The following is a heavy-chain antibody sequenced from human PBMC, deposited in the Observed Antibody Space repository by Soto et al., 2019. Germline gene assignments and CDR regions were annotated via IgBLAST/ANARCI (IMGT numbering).Heavy chain of an antibody. CDR2: IYKSTTT. Sequence: LSLTCSVSGDSISTVDYFWAWIRQPPGQALEYIGYIYKSTTTYYNPSFESRVAISLDTSKSQFSLTVTSVTAADTAVYFCARGQYCLTGRCFPNWFDSWGQGTLVTVSS. CDR3: ARGQYCLTGRCFPNWFDS. D-gene: IGHD2-15*01. V-gene: IGHV4-30-4*01. CDR1: GDSISTVDYF. J-gene: IGHJ5*01.